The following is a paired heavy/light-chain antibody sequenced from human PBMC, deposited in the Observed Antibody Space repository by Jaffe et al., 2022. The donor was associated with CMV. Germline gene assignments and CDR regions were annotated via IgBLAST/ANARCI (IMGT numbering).Light chain of an antibody. V-gene: IGLV3-1*01. Sequence: SYELTQPPSVSVSLGQTASITCSGDKLGNEYVCWYQQKPGQSPVLVIYQDSKRPSGIPERFSGSNSGNTATLTISGTQAMDEADYYCQAWHTNTVVLGEGTKLTVL. CDR2: QDS. CDR1: KLGNEY. J-gene: IGLJ2*01. CDR3: QAWHTNTVV.
Heavy chain of an antibody. J-gene: IGHJ4*02. V-gene: IGHV1-3*04. CDR2: INTGNGNT. D-gene: IGHD2-21*02. CDR3: ARMEDCGTDCYSARGLDF. CDR1: GYTFRNYP. Sequence: QVQLVQSGAEVKKPGASVKVSCKASGYTFRNYPIHWVRQAPGQRLEWMGWINTGNGNTIYSQKFQVRVTIARDTSASTIYMELSSLRSEDTAVYYCARMEDCGTDCYSARGLDFWGQGTLVTVSS.